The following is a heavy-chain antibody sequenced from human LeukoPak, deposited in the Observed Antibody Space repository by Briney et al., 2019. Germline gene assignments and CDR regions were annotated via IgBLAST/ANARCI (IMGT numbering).Heavy chain of an antibody. CDR2: IWYDGSNK. D-gene: IGHD2-15*01. Sequence: GGSLRLSCAASGFTFSSYGMHWVHQAPGKGLEWVAVIWYDGSNKYYADSVKGRFTISRDNSKNTLYLQMNSLRAEDTAVYYCARDVGYCSGGSCYSRYYGMDVWGQGTTVTVSS. CDR1: GFTFSSYG. CDR3: ARDVGYCSGGSCYSRYYGMDV. J-gene: IGHJ6*02. V-gene: IGHV3-33*01.